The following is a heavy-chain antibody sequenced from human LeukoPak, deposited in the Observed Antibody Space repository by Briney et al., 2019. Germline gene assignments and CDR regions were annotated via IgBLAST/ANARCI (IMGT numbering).Heavy chain of an antibody. CDR1: GYSMSSGYY. D-gene: IGHD3-22*01. Sequence: SETLSLTCTVSGYSMSSGYYWGWIRQPPERGLEWIGSMYHTGSTYYNPSLKSRVTISVDTSKNQFYLKLSSVTAADTAVYYCARFGYSSGYYGYWGQGTLVTVSS. CDR2: MYHTGST. CDR3: ARFGYSSGYYGY. J-gene: IGHJ4*02. V-gene: IGHV4-38-2*02.